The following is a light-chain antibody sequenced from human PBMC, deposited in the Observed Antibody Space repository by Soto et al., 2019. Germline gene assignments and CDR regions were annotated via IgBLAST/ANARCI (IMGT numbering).Light chain of an antibody. CDR2: EVS. Sequence: QSALTQPASVSGSPGQSISISCTGTSSDVGGYNYVSWYQQHPGKAPKLIIYEVSNRPSGVSNRVSGSKSGNTASLTISGLQAEDEADYYCSSYTTSSTWVFGGGKKLTVL. J-gene: IGLJ3*02. CDR1: SSDVGGYNY. CDR3: SSYTTSSTWV. V-gene: IGLV2-14*01.